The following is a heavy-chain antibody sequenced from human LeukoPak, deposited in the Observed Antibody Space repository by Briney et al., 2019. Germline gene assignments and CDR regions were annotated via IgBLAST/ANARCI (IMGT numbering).Heavy chain of an antibody. CDR3: ARLVLRGLVGFDP. J-gene: IGHJ5*02. Sequence: SETLSLTCAVSGGSISSGNWWSWVRQPPGKGLEWIGEISHSGSTSYNPSLDSRVTISLHKSKNQFSLKLNSVTAADTAVYYCARLVLRGLVGFDPWGQGTLLTVSS. V-gene: IGHV4-4*02. D-gene: IGHD3-10*01. CDR1: GGSISSGNW. CDR2: ISHSGST.